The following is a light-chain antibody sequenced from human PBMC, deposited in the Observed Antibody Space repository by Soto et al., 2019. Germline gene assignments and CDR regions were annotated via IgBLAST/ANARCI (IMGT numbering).Light chain of an antibody. J-gene: IGLJ2*01. CDR1: SSNLGAGYD. V-gene: IGLV1-40*01. Sequence: QSVLTQPPSVSGAPGQRVTLSCTGNSSNLGAGYDVHWYQQLPGAAPKLVIFGNRNRPSGVPERFSGSKSGTSASLAITGLQAEDEADYYCLLSFSGVRVFGGGTKLTVL. CDR2: GNR. CDR3: LLSFSGVRV.